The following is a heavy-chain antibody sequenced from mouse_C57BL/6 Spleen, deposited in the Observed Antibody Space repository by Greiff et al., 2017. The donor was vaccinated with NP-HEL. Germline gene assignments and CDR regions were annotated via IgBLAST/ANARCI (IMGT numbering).Heavy chain of an antibody. D-gene: IGHD2-4*01. V-gene: IGHV1-19*01. CDR2: INPYNGGT. Sequence: VQLQQSGPVLVKPGASVKMSCKASGYTFTDYYMNWVKQSHGKSLEWIGVINPYNGGTSYKQKFKGKATLTVDKSSSTAYMELNSLTSEDSAVYYCARSFYDYGDDYWGQGTTLTVSS. J-gene: IGHJ2*01. CDR3: ARSFYDYGDDY. CDR1: GYTFTDYY.